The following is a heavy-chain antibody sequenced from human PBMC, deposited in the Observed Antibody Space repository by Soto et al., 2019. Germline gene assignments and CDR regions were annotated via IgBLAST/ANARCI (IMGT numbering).Heavy chain of an antibody. V-gene: IGHV1-58*01. D-gene: IGHD3-10*01. Sequence: ASVKVSCKASGFTFTSSAVQWVRQARGQRLEWIGWIVVGSGNTNYAQKFQERVTITRDMSTSTAYMELSSLRSEDTAVYYCAADWDAGVFGELFRYAFDIWGQGTMVTVSS. J-gene: IGHJ3*02. CDR2: IVVGSGNT. CDR3: AADWDAGVFGELFRYAFDI. CDR1: GFTFTSSA.